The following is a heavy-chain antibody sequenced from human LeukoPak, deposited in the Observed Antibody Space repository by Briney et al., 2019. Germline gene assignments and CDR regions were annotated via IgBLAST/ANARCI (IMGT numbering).Heavy chain of an antibody. D-gene: IGHD3-3*01. Sequence: GGSLRLSCTASGFTFGDYAMSWFRQAPGKGLEWVGFIRSKAYGGTTEYAASVKGRFTISRDDSKNTLYLQMNSLKTEDTAVYYCTTESFWSGSVDYWGQGTLVTVSS. CDR2: IRSKAYGGTT. V-gene: IGHV3-49*03. CDR1: GFTFGDYA. J-gene: IGHJ4*02. CDR3: TTESFWSGSVDY.